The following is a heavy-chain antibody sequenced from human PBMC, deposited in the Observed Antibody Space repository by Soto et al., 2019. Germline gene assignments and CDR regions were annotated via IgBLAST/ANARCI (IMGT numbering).Heavy chain of an antibody. CDR3: ARDGIGGTVFRGFCDY. CDR1: RSIFSGYG. V-gene: IGHV3-33*01. D-gene: IGHD1-7*01. J-gene: IGHJ4*02. CDR2: IWYDGSNK. Sequence: QEHLVESGGGVVQPGRSLRLSCAASRSIFSGYGMHWVRQAPGKGLEWVAVIWYDGSNKYYADSVKGRFTISRDNSKNMLDLQMDSLRLEATAVYYCARDGIGGTVFRGFCDYWGQGNLVTVS.